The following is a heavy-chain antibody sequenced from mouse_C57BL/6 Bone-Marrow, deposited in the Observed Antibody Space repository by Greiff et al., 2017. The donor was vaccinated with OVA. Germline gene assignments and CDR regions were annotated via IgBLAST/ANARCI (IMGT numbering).Heavy chain of an antibody. J-gene: IGHJ2*01. V-gene: IGHV1-69*01. Sequence: VQLQQPGAELVMPGASVKLSCKASGYTFTSYWMHWVKQRPGQGLEWIGEIDPSDSYTNYNQKFKGKSTLTVDKSSSTAYMQLSSLTSEDSAVYYCARGDYGNYRDYFDYWGQGTTLTVSS. CDR3: ARGDYGNYRDYFDY. CDR2: IDPSDSYT. CDR1: GYTFTSYW. D-gene: IGHD2-1*01.